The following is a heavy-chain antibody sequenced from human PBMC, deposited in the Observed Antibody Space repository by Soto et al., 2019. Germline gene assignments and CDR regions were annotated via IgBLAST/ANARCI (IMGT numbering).Heavy chain of an antibody. J-gene: IGHJ4*02. D-gene: IGHD7-27*01. CDR3: AKDRPNTLTGDDWSPYFCDY. V-gene: IGHV3-23*01. CDR1: GFTFSSYA. Sequence: GGSLRLSCAASGFTFSSYAMSWVRQAPGKGLEWVSAISGSGGSTYYADSVKGRFTISRDNSKNTLYLQMNSLRAEDTAVYYGAKDRPNTLTGDDWSPYFCDYWGQGTLVPVSS. CDR2: ISGSGGST.